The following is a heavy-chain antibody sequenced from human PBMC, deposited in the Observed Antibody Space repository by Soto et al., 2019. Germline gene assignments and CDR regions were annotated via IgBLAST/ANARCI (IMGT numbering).Heavy chain of an antibody. J-gene: IGHJ6*02. CDR1: GFTFSSYS. CDR3: ARSSFSYCGGDCYPAGMDV. V-gene: IGHV3-48*02. D-gene: IGHD2-21*02. CDR2: ISSSSSTI. Sequence: GGSLRLSCAASGFTFSSYSMNWVRQAPGKGLEWVSYISSSSSTIYYADSVKGRFTISRGNAKNSLYLQMNSLRDEDTAVYYCARSSFSYCGGDCYPAGMDVWGQGTTVTVSS.